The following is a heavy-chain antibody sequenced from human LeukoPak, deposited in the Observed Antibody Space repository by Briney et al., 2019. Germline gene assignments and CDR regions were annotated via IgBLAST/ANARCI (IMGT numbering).Heavy chain of an antibody. D-gene: IGHD3-16*02. CDR3: AIFGYTPTDY. J-gene: IGHJ4*02. CDR1: GFTFSSYW. V-gene: IGHV3-30*03. Sequence: GGSLRLSCAASGFTFSSYWMHWVRQAPGKGLEWVAIISYDGSNKYYADSVKGRFTISRDNSKNTLYLQMNSLRAEDTAVYYCAIFGYTPTDYWGQGTLVTVSS. CDR2: ISYDGSNK.